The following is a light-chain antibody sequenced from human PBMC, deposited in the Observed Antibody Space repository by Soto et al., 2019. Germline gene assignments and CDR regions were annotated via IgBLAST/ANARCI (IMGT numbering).Light chain of an antibody. J-gene: IGKJ5*01. CDR1: QSISSW. Sequence: DIQMTQSPSTLSASVGDRVTITCRASQSISSWLAWYQQKPGKAPKLLIYDASSLESGVPSRFSGSGSGTEFTLTISSLQPDDFATYWCQQSYNTPVTFGQGTRLEIK. CDR2: DAS. CDR3: QQSYNTPVT. V-gene: IGKV1-5*01.